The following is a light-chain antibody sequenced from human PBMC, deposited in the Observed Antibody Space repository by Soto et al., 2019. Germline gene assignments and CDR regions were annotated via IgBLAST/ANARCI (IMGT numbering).Light chain of an antibody. V-gene: IGKV1-39*01. J-gene: IGKJ4*01. CDR3: QQSYSTPIT. Sequence: DIQMTQSPSSLSASVGDRVTITCRASQSIRSYLNWYQQKPGKAPKLLIYAASRLQSGVPSRFSGSGSGTDFTLTISSLQPEDFATYYCQQSYSTPITFGGGTKVEIK. CDR2: AAS. CDR1: QSIRSY.